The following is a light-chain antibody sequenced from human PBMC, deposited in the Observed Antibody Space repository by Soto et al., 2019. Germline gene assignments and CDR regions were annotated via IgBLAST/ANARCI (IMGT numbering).Light chain of an antibody. J-gene: IGLJ1*01. CDR2: ANS. Sequence: QSVLTQPPSVSGAPGQRVTISCSGSSSNIGAGYDVQWYRQFPGTAPKLIIYANSDRPSGVPDRFSGSKSGTSVSLAITGPQAEDEADYSCQSYDSSLIVSKVFGTGTTVTVL. CDR1: SSNIGAGYD. V-gene: IGLV1-40*01. CDR3: QSYDSSLIVSKV.